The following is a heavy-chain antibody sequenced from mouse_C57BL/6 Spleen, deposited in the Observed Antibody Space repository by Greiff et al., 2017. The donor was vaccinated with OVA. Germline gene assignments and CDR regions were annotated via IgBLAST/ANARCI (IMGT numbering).Heavy chain of an antibody. CDR1: GYTFTSYW. D-gene: IGHD1-1*01. CDR2: IHPNSGST. V-gene: IGHV1-64*01. CDR3: ARYGAVAGWFAY. J-gene: IGHJ3*01. Sequence: VQLQQPGAELVKPGASVKLSCKASGYTFTSYWMHWVKQRPGQGLEWIGMIHPNSGSTNYNEKFKSKATLTVDKSSSTAYMQLSSLTSEDSAVYYCARYGAVAGWFAYWGQGTLVTVSA.